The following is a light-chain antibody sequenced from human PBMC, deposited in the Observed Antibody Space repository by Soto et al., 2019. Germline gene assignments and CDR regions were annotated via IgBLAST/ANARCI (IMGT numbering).Light chain of an antibody. CDR2: AAS. V-gene: IGKV1-39*01. Sequence: DIQMTQSPSSLSASVGDRVTITCRARQSISSYLTRYQQKPGKAPKLLIYAASRLQSGVPSRFSGSGSGTYFTLTISSLQPEDFATYYCQQSSSTPLTFGGGTKVEIK. CDR3: QQSSSTPLT. J-gene: IGKJ4*01. CDR1: QSISSY.